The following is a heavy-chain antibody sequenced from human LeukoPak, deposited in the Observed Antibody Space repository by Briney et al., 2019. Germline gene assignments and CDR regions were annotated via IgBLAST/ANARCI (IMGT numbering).Heavy chain of an antibody. CDR2: INQDGSDR. CDR3: AKVAKYYYGSETYYFFEH. J-gene: IGHJ4*02. V-gene: IGHV3-7*01. D-gene: IGHD3-10*01. CDR1: GFTFSTYY. Sequence: PGGSLRLSCVASGFTFSTYYMSWVRQAPGKGPEWITKINQDGSDRAYVDSVKGRFTISRDNSKNSFYVQMNSLRVEDTAVYYCAKVAKYYYGSETYYFFEHWGQGTPVTASS.